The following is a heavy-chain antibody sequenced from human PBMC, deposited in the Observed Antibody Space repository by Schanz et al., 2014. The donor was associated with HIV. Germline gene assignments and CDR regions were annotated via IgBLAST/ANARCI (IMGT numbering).Heavy chain of an antibody. Sequence: QVQLVQSGAEVKKPGASVKVSCKASGYTFTSQYMHWVRQAPGQGLVWMGLINPYDGSTSNAQKFQGIVLMTRDTSTSTVYMQLSSLTSDDTAVYYCARGDILTGLYPYYFDSWGQGTLVTVSS. CDR1: GYTFTSQY. CDR2: INPYDGST. V-gene: IGHV1-46*01. D-gene: IGHD3-9*01. CDR3: ARGDILTGLYPYYFDS. J-gene: IGHJ4*02.